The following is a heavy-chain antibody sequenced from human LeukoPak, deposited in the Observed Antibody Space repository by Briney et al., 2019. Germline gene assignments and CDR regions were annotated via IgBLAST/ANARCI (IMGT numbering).Heavy chain of an antibody. D-gene: IGHD6-13*01. V-gene: IGHV7-4-1*02. CDR3: ARSLGYSSSWSLGY. J-gene: IGHJ4*02. Sequence: ASVKVSCKASGYTFTNYAMNWVRQAPGQGLEWMGWIDTNTGNPTYAQGFTGRFVFSLDTSVSTTYLQINSLKTGDTAVYYCARSLGYSSSWSLGYWGQGTLVTVSS. CDR2: IDTNTGNP. CDR1: GYTFTNYA.